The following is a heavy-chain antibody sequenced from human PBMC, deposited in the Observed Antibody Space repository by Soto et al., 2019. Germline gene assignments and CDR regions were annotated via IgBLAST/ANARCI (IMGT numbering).Heavy chain of an antibody. CDR3: GKDIWHQRDFWSGTFDY. D-gene: IGHD3-3*01. CDR2: ITWNSATL. Sequence: GGSLRLSCTTSGFTFNDYAMHWVRQAPGKGLEWVSGITWNSATLAYADSVQGRFTISRDNAKNSLYLQMNSLRTEDTALYFCGKDIWHQRDFWSGTFDYWGQGILVTVSS. V-gene: IGHV3-9*01. J-gene: IGHJ4*02. CDR1: GFTFNDYA.